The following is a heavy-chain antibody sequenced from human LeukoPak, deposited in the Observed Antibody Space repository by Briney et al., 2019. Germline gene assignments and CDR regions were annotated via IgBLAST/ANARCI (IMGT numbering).Heavy chain of an antibody. Sequence: GASVKVSCKASGYTFTNFDINWVRQAPGQGLEWMGWINPNSGGTNYAQKFQGRVTMTRDTSISTAYMELSRLRSDDTAVYYCARSPRYYGMDVWGQGTTVTVSS. V-gene: IGHV1-2*02. CDR2: INPNSGGT. CDR1: GYTFTNFD. CDR3: ARSPRYYGMDV. J-gene: IGHJ6*02.